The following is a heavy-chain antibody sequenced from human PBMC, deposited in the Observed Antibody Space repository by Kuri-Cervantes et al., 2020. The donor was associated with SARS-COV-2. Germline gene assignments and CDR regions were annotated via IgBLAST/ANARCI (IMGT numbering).Heavy chain of an antibody. D-gene: IGHD3-3*01. V-gene: IGHV3-23*01. CDR1: GFTFSSYA. J-gene: IGHJ4*02. CDR3: AKDRSITIFGVALRRGTYFDY. CDR2: ISGSGGST. Sequence: GESLKISCAASGFTFSSYAMCWVRQAPGKGLEWVSAISGSGGSTYYADSVKGRFTISRDNSKNTLYLQMNSLRAEDTAVYYCAKDRSITIFGVALRRGTYFDYWGQGTLVTVSS.